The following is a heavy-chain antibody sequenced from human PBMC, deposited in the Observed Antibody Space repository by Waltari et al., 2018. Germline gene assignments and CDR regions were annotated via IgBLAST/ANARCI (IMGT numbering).Heavy chain of an antibody. D-gene: IGHD6-13*01. J-gene: IGHJ6*02. Sequence: QVQLVQSGAEVKKPGASVKVSCKVSGYTLPELSMHWVRQAPGKGLEGMGGFDPEDGETIYAQKFQGRVTMTEDTSTDTAYMELSSLRSEDTAVYYCATDLGIAAAGTYYYYGMDVWGQGTTVTVSS. CDR2: FDPEDGET. CDR1: GYTLPELS. V-gene: IGHV1-24*01. CDR3: ATDLGIAAAGTYYYYGMDV.